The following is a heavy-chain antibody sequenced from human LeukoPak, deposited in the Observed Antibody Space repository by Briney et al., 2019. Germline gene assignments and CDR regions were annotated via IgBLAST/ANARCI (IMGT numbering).Heavy chain of an antibody. J-gene: IGHJ4*02. V-gene: IGHV3-23*01. CDR3: AKATGYSYGYFYFDY. CDR2: ISGSGGST. CDR1: GFTFSNYA. D-gene: IGHD5-18*01. Sequence: GGSLRLSCGASGFTFSNYAMSWVRQAPGKGLEWVSVISGSGGSTYYADSVRGRFTISRGNSKNTLYLQMNSLKAEDTAVYYCAKATGYSYGYFYFDYWGQGTLVTVSS.